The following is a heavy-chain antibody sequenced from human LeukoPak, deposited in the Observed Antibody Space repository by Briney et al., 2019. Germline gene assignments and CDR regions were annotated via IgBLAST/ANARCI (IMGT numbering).Heavy chain of an antibody. D-gene: IGHD3-10*01. CDR1: GGSISSSSYY. Sequence: SETLSHTCTVSGGSISSSSYYWGWIRQPPGKGLEWIGSIYYSGSTYYNPSLKSRVTISVDTSKNQFSLKLSSVTAADTAVYYCARPYYGSGSYSDWGQGTLVTVSS. CDR3: ARPYYGSGSYSD. V-gene: IGHV4-39*07. J-gene: IGHJ4*02. CDR2: IYYSGST.